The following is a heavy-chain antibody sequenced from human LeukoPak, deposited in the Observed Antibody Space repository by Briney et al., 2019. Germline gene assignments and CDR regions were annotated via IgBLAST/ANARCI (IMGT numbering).Heavy chain of an antibody. CDR3: ARHFGEYSSGPSVDY. Sequence: GESLKISCKGSGYSFTSYWIGWVRQMPGKGLEWMGIIYPGDSDTRYSPSFQGQVTISADKSISTAYLQWSSLKASGTAMYYCARHFGEYSSGPSVDYWGQGTLVTVSS. D-gene: IGHD6-19*01. CDR2: IYPGDSDT. V-gene: IGHV5-51*01. J-gene: IGHJ4*02. CDR1: GYSFTSYW.